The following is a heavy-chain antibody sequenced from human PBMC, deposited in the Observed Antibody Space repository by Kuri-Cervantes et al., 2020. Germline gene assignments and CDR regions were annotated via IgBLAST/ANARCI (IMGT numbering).Heavy chain of an antibody. J-gene: IGHJ4*02. Sequence: GGSLRLSCVASGFTFSNYWMHWVRQAPGKGLVWVSAINSDGSSTNYAGSVKGRFTISRDNAKNTLYLQMISLRVEDTADYYCARDLGPFDFWGQGTLVTVSS. CDR3: ARDLGPFDF. V-gene: IGHV3-74*01. CDR2: INSDGSST. CDR1: GFTFSNYW.